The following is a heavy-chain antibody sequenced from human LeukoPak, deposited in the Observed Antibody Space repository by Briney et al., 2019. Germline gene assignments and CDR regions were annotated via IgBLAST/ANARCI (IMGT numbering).Heavy chain of an antibody. CDR3: AGATITRSDADFDY. CDR2: INPNSGGT. CDR1: GYTFTCYY. D-gene: IGHD5-12*01. V-gene: IGHV1-2*02. Sequence: GASVKVSCKASGYTFTCYYMHWVRQAPGQGLEWMGWINPNSGGTNYAQKFQGRVTMTRDTSISTAYMELRSLRSDDTAVYYCAGATITRSDADFDYWGQGTLVTVSS. J-gene: IGHJ4*02.